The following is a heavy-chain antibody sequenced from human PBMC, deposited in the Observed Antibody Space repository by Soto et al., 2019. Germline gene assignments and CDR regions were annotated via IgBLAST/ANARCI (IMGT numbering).Heavy chain of an antibody. V-gene: IGHV3-9*01. CDR3: VKAAYYDFWSCYSYFDY. Sequence: GGSLRLSCEASGFIFEDYDMHWVRQPPGKGLQWVSGITWNSGDIGYADSVKGRFTISRDNAKNSLYLQMNSLRVEDTALYYCVKAAYYDFWSCYSYFDYWGQGTPVTVSS. J-gene: IGHJ4*02. D-gene: IGHD3-3*01. CDR2: ITWNSGDI. CDR1: GFIFEDYD.